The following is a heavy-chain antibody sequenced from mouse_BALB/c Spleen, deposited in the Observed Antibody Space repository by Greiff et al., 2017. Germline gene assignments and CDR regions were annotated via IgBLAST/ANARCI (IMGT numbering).Heavy chain of an antibody. J-gene: IGHJ2*01. CDR3: ARGSYGKYFDY. Sequence: QVQLQQSGAELVRPGSSVKISCKASGYAISSYWMNWVKQRPGQGLEWIGQIYPGDGDTNYNGKFKGKATLTADKSSSTAYMQLSSLTSEDSAVYFCARGSYGKYFDYWGQGTTLTVSS. V-gene: IGHV1-80*01. CDR2: IYPGDGDT. CDR1: GYAISSYW. D-gene: IGHD2-1*01.